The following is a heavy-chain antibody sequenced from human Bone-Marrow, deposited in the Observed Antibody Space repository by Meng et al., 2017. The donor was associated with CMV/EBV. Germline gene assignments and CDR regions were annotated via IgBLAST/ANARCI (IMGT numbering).Heavy chain of an antibody. CDR2: ISSSSSYI. V-gene: IGHV3-21*01. CDR1: GGSFSGYY. CDR3: ARLYISSSGKGMDV. D-gene: IGHD6-6*01. J-gene: IGHJ6*02. Sequence: ETLSLTCAVYGGSFSGYYWSWVRQAPGKGLEWVSSISSSSSYIYYADSVKGRFTISRDNAKNSLYLQMNSLRAEDTAIYYCARLYISSSGKGMDVWGQGTTVTVSS.